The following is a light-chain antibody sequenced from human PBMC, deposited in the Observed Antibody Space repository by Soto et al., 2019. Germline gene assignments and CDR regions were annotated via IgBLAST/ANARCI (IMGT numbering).Light chain of an antibody. CDR2: DVS. CDR3: SSYTSSSTLV. J-gene: IGLJ2*01. V-gene: IGLV2-14*01. Sequence: QSALPQPDSVSGSPGQSITISCTGTSSDVGGYNYVSWYQQHPGKAPKLMIYDVSNRPSGVSDRFSGSKSGNTASLTISGLQAEDEADYYCSSYTSSSTLVFVGGTKLTVL. CDR1: SSDVGGYNY.